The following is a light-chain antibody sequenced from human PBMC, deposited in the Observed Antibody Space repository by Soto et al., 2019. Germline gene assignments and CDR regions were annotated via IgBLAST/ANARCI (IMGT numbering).Light chain of an antibody. J-gene: IGLJ2*01. CDR1: SSNIGAGYD. V-gene: IGLV1-40*01. CDR3: QSYDSSAVV. CDR2: ANI. Sequence: QSVLTQPPSVSGAPGQRVTISCTGSSSNIGAGYDVHWYQQLPGTAPKLLIYANINRPSGVPDRFSGSKSGTSASLAITGLQAEDEADYYYQSYDSSAVVFGGGTKVTVL.